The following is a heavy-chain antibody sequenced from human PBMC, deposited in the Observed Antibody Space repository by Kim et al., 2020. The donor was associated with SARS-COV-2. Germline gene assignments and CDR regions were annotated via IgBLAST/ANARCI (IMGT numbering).Heavy chain of an antibody. CDR3: ARARGGTMIVVVIGAFDI. J-gene: IGHJ3*02. Sequence: LRRRVTISVDTSKNQFSRKLSSVTAADTAVYYCARARGGTMIVVVIGAFDIWGQGTMVTVSS. D-gene: IGHD3-22*01. V-gene: IGHV4-31*02.